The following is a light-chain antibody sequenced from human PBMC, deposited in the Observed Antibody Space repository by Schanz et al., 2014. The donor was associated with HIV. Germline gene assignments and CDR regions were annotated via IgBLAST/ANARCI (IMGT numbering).Light chain of an antibody. V-gene: IGLV2-23*02. Sequence: QSALTQPASVSGSPGQSITISCTGTSSDIGNYDLVSWYQQHPGKAPKLMIYEVTERPSGVSNRFSGSKSGNTASLTVSGLQAEDEADYYCSSYAGSNNLVFGGGTKLTVL. CDR3: SSYAGSNNLV. CDR1: SSDIGNYDL. J-gene: IGLJ3*02. CDR2: EVT.